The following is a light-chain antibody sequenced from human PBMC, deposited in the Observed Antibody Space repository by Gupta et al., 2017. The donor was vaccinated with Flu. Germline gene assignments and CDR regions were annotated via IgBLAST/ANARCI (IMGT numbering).Light chain of an antibody. Sequence: NSNIVGNPGASWLQQHQSPPPKLLYDRNNHPPSGISERFSASTSGTTASLTITGLPPDDAAYYYCSAWDSRHHAALFGGGTKVTVL. CDR1: SNIVGNPG. J-gene: IGLJ3*02. V-gene: IGLV10-54*02. CDR2: RNN. CDR3: SAWDSRHHAAL.